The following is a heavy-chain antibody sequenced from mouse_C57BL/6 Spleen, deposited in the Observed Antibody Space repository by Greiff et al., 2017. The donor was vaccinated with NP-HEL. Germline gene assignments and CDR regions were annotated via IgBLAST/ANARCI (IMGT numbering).Heavy chain of an antibody. Sequence: QVQLQQPGAELVRPGSSVKLSCKASGYTFTSYWMDWVKQRPGQGLEWIGNIYPSDSETHYNQKFKDKATLTVDKSSSTAYMQLSSLTSEDSAVYYCARTYGYDYAMDYWGQGTSVTVSS. V-gene: IGHV1-61*01. CDR2: IYPSDSET. CDR1: GYTFTSYW. D-gene: IGHD2-2*01. CDR3: ARTYGYDYAMDY. J-gene: IGHJ4*01.